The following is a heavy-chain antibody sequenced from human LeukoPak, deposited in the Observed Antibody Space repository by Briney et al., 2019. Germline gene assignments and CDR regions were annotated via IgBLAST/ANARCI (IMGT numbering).Heavy chain of an antibody. CDR3: AKDRPNYHESNGHYYRRNGDY. J-gene: IGHJ4*02. V-gene: IGHV3-23*01. Sequence: PGGSLRLSCAASGFTFHNYAMSWVRQAPGKGLELVSAISSSGDITFYADSVKGRFTISRDNSRYTLYLQMNSLRAEDAAMYYCAKDRPNYHESNGHYYRRNGDYWGQGTLVTVSS. D-gene: IGHD3-22*01. CDR1: GFTFHNYA. CDR2: ISSSGDIT.